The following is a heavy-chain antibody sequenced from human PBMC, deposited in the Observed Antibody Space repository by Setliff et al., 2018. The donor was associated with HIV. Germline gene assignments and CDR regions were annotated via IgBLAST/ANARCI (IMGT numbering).Heavy chain of an antibody. V-gene: IGHV3-23*01. CDR3: AKVPYTLADCYGTSCYYPFDY. Sequence: LSCAASGFTFSNYAMSWVRQAPGKGLEWVSSISGSGGSTYDADSVKGRFTISRDNSKSTLYLQLNSLRVEDTAVYYCAKVPYTLADCYGTSCYYPFDYWGQGTQVTVSS. J-gene: IGHJ4*02. CDR1: GFTFSNYA. CDR2: ISGSGGST. D-gene: IGHD2-2*01.